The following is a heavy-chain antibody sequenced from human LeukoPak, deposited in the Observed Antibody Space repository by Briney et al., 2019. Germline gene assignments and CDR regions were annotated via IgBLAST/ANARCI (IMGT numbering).Heavy chain of an antibody. J-gene: IGHJ6*03. CDR2: IKSKTDGGTT. CDR1: GFTFSNAW. V-gene: IGHV3-15*01. Sequence: PGGSLRLSCAASGFTFSNAWMSWVRQAPGKGLEWVGRIKSKTDGGTTDYAAPVKGRFTISRDDSKNTLYLQMNSLKTEDTAVYYCTTKWRHYYYMDVWGKGTTVTVSS. D-gene: IGHD5-12*01. CDR3: TTKWRHYYYMDV.